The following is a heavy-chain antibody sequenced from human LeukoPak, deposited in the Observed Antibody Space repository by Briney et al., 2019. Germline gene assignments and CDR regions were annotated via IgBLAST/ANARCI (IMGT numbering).Heavy chain of an antibody. CDR3: ARGGYQRWFDP. CDR1: GGSISSYY. Sequence: SETLSLTCTVSGGSISSYYWSWIRQPPGKGLEWIGYIYYSGSTNYNPSLKGRVTISVDTSKNQFSLKLSSVTAADTAVYYCARGGYQRWFDPWGQGTLVTVSS. V-gene: IGHV4-59*01. J-gene: IGHJ5*02. D-gene: IGHD5-12*01. CDR2: IYYSGST.